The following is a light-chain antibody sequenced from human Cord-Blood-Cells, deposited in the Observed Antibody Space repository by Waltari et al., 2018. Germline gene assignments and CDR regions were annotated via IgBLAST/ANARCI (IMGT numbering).Light chain of an antibody. CDR3: QQRRNWPVT. Sequence: EIVLTQSPATLSLSPGERATLPCRASQSVSSYLAWYQQKPGQAPRLLIYGASNRATGIPARFSGSGSGTDFTLTISSLEPEDFAVYYCQQRRNWPVTFGQGTKVEIK. J-gene: IGKJ1*01. CDR1: QSVSSY. CDR2: GAS. V-gene: IGKV3-11*01.